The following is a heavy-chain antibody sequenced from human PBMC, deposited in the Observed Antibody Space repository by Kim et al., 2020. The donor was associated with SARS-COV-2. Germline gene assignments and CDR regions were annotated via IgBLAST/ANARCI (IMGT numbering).Heavy chain of an antibody. CDR2: IYYSGST. Sequence: TLSLTCTVSGGSISSGGYYWSWIRQHPGKGLEWIGYIYYSGSTYYNPSLKSRVTISVDTSKNQFSLKLSSVTAADTAVYYCARGGVDTAMVMVGNAFDIWGQGTMVTVSS. CDR3: ARGGVDTAMVMVGNAFDI. J-gene: IGHJ3*02. CDR1: GGSISSGGYY. V-gene: IGHV4-31*03. D-gene: IGHD5-18*01.